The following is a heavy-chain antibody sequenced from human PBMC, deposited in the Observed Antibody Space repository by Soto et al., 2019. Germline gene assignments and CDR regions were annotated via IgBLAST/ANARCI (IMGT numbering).Heavy chain of an antibody. CDR3: ARHGARDFWSGYYSTGGAFDI. V-gene: IGHV4-39*01. Sequence: SETLSLTCTVSGGSISSSSYYWGWIRQPPGKGLEWIGSIYYSGSTYYNPSLKSRVTISVDTSKNQFSLKLSSVTAADTAVYYCARHGARDFWSGYYSTGGAFDIWGQGTMVTVSS. J-gene: IGHJ3*02. CDR2: IYYSGST. D-gene: IGHD3-3*01. CDR1: GGSISSSSYY.